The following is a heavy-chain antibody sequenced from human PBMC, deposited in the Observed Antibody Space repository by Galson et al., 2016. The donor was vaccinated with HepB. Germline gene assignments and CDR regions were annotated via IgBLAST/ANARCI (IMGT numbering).Heavy chain of an antibody. J-gene: IGHJ4*02. CDR1: GYSFTTYW. D-gene: IGHD1-7*01. V-gene: IGHV5-51*01. Sequence: QSGAEVKKPGESLKISCKASGYSFTTYWIGWVRQVPGKGLEWVGIIYPGDSDTRYSPSFQGQVTISADRSISTAYLQWSSLKDSDTAMYYCARRKNYAPDYWGQGTLVTVSS. CDR2: IYPGDSDT. CDR3: ARRKNYAPDY.